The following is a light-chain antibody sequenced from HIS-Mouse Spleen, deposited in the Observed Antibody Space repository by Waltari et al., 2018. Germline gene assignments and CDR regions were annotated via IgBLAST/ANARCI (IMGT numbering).Light chain of an antibody. V-gene: IGLV1-47*01. J-gene: IGLJ3*02. CDR2: RNK. Sequence: QSVLTQPPSASGTPGQRVTISCSGSSSNIGSNYVYWYQQLPGTAPKLLTYRNKQRPAGVPDRCAGSKSGTSASLAISGVRSEDEADYYCAAWDDSLSGPVFGGGTKLTVL. CDR3: AAWDDSLSGPV. CDR1: SSNIGSNY.